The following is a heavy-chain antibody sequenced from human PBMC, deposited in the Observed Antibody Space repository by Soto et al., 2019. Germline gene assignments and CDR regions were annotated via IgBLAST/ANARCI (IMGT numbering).Heavy chain of an antibody. Sequence: ASVKVSCTASGYTFTGYYMHWVRQSPGQGLEWMGWINPNSGGTNYAQKFQVRVTMNRDTSISTAYMELSRLRSDDTAVYYCARDFRTTIFGVFPFWFDPWGQGTLVTVSS. CDR3: ARDFRTTIFGVFPFWFDP. CDR1: GYTFTGYY. J-gene: IGHJ5*02. D-gene: IGHD3-3*01. V-gene: IGHV1-2*02. CDR2: INPNSGGT.